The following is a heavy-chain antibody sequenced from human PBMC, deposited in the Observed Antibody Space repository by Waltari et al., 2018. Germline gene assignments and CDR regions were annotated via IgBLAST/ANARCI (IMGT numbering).Heavy chain of an antibody. Sequence: QVQLQESGPGLVKASQTLSLTCPVSGDSISRGDYCWNWIRQHPGKGLEWIGYISYSGSTYYNPSLNSRVTISVETSQNQFSLKLSSVTAADTAVYYCARATFGDLFLFDFWGPGTLVSVSS. V-gene: IGHV4-31*03. D-gene: IGHD3-10*01. CDR2: ISYSGST. J-gene: IGHJ4*02. CDR3: ARATFGDLFLFDF. CDR1: GDSISRGDYC.